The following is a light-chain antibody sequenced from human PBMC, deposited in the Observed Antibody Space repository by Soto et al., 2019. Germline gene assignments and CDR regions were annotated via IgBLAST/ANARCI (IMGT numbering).Light chain of an antibody. V-gene: IGLV1-51*01. CDR3: GAWDSSLMGVV. J-gene: IGLJ2*01. CDR1: SSNIGAGYD. Sequence: QSVLTQPPSVSGAPGQRVTISCTGSSSNIGAGYDVHWYQQLPGTAPKLLIYDNNKRPSGIPDRFSGSKSATSATLDITALQTGDEADYYCGAWDSSLMGVVFGGGIKLTVL. CDR2: DNN.